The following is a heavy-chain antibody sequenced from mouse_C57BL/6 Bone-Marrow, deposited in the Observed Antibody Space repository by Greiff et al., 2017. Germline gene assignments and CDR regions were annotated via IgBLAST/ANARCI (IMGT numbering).Heavy chain of an antibody. Sequence: EVKVEESGGGLVKPGGSLKLSCAASGFTFSDYGMHWVRQAPEKGLEWVAYISSGSSTIYYADTGKGRFTISRDNAKNTLFLQMTSLRSEDTAMYYCARGGYSNGSYYAMDYWGQGTSVTVSS. D-gene: IGHD2-5*01. CDR1: GFTFSDYG. V-gene: IGHV5-17*01. J-gene: IGHJ4*01. CDR2: ISSGSSTI. CDR3: ARGGYSNGSYYAMDY.